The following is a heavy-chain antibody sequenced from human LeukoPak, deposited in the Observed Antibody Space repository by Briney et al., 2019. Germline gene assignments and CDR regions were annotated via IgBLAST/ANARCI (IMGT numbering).Heavy chain of an antibody. CDR3: AKDGSSGWYPNYHFDY. CDR1: GFTFSSYG. Sequence: GGSLRLSCAASGFTFSSYGMHWVRQAPGKGLEWVAVISYDGSNKYYADSVKGRFTISRDNSKNTLYLQMNSLRAEDTAVYYCAKDGSSGWYPNYHFDYWGQGTLVTVSS. J-gene: IGHJ4*02. D-gene: IGHD6-13*01. CDR2: ISYDGSNK. V-gene: IGHV3-30*18.